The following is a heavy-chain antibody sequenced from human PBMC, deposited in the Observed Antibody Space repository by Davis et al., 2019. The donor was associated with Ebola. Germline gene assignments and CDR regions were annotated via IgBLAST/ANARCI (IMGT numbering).Heavy chain of an antibody. CDR3: TTDWGYLAP. J-gene: IGHJ5*02. Sequence: GESLKISCAASGFTFNNAWMSWVRQTPGKGLEWVGRIKSKTDGGSTDYAAPVKGRFSISRDDSKNTLYLQMSSLKTDDTAVYYCTTDWGYLAPWGQGTLATVSS. CDR2: IKSKTDGGST. D-gene: IGHD3-16*01. CDR1: GFTFNNAW. V-gene: IGHV3-15*01.